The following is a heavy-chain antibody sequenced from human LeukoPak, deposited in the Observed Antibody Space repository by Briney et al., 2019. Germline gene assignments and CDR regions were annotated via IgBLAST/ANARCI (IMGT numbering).Heavy chain of an antibody. J-gene: IGHJ3*01. CDR1: GYTFTGYY. CDR2: ISGYNGNT. V-gene: IGHV1-18*04. D-gene: IGHD1-26*01. CDR3: ARDRIVGAEDDAFHF. Sequence: GGSVKVSCKASGYTFTGYYMHWVRQAPGQGLEWMGWISGYNGNTNYAQKVQGRVTMTADTSTSTAFMELRSLRSDDTAVYYCARDRIVGAEDDAFHFWGQGTMVTVSS.